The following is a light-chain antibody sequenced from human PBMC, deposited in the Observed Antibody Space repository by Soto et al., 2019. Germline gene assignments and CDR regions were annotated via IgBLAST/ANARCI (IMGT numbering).Light chain of an antibody. J-gene: IGKJ3*01. CDR1: QGIANF. Sequence: IQLTQSPSSLSASVGDRVTISCRASQGIANFFAWYQQKPGKAPKLLIYDASTLQSGVPSRFSGSGSGTDFILTISSLQPEDFATYYCQQLNSFPIPFGPGTKVDIK. CDR3: QQLNSFPIP. CDR2: DAS. V-gene: IGKV1-9*01.